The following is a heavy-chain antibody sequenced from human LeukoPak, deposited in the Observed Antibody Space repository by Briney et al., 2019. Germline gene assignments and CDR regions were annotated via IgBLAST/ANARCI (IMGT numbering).Heavy chain of an antibody. Sequence: SVKVSCKASGGTFSSYAISWVRQAPGQGLEWMGRIIPILGIANYAQKFQGRVTITADKSTSTAYMELSSLRSEDTALYYCARNFYASSGYYLDDFYFDFWGQGTLVTVSS. V-gene: IGHV1-69*04. CDR2: IIPILGIA. CDR1: GGTFSSYA. CDR3: ARNFYASSGYYLDDFYFDF. D-gene: IGHD3-22*01. J-gene: IGHJ4*02.